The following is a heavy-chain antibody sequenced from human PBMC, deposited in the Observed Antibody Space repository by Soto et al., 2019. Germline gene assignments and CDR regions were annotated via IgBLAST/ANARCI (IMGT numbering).Heavy chain of an antibody. D-gene: IGHD6-6*01. J-gene: IGHJ5*02. Sequence: SETLSLTCTVSGGSISSGGYYWSWIRQHPGKGLEWIGYIYYSGSTYYNPSLKSRVTISVDTSKNQFSLKLSSLTAADTAVYYCARGLEQLPYNWFDPWGQGTLVTVSS. V-gene: IGHV4-31*03. CDR3: ARGLEQLPYNWFDP. CDR2: IYYSGST. CDR1: GGSISSGGYY.